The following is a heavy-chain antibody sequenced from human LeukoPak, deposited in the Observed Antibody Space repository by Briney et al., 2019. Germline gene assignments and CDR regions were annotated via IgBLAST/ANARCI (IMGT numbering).Heavy chain of an antibody. D-gene: IGHD2-21*01. CDR3: ARGCGGSPGCYIIDI. CDR1: GFTFSSHG. CDR2: IWNDGSEK. J-gene: IGHJ4*02. V-gene: IGHV3-33*01. Sequence: PGRSLRLSCEASGFTFSSHGMHWVRQAPGKGLEWVGVIWNDGSEKYYVDSVKGRFTVSRDNYKNPLYLQMDRLRAEDTAVYYCARGCGGSPGCYIIDIWGQGTLVTVSS.